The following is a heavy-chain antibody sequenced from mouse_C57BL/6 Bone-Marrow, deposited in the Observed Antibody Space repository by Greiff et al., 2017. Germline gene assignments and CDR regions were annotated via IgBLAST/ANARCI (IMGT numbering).Heavy chain of an antibody. J-gene: IGHJ4*01. CDR3: ARSSTDYYAMDY. D-gene: IGHD4-1*02. V-gene: IGHV1-26*01. CDR2: INPNNGGT. CDR1: GYTFTDYY. Sequence: VQLKQSGPELVKPGASVKISCKASGYTFTDYYMNWVKQSHGKSLEWIGDINPNNGGTSYNQKFKGKATLTVDKSSSTAYMELRSLTSEDSAVYYCARSSTDYYAMDYGGQGTSVTVSS.